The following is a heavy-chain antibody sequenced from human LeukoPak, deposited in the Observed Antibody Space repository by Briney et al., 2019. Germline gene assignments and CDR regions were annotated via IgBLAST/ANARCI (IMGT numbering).Heavy chain of an antibody. Sequence: GGSLRLSCVASGFTFSSYEMNWVRQAPGKGLEWVSYISSSGFTMYYADSVEGRFTISRDNAENSLYLQMNSLRAEDTAVYYCARQSSIWNDGTNTDFNYWGQGTLVTVSS. D-gene: IGHD1-1*01. CDR2: ISSSGFTM. V-gene: IGHV3-48*03. CDR3: ARQSSIWNDGTNTDFNY. J-gene: IGHJ4*02. CDR1: GFTFSSYE.